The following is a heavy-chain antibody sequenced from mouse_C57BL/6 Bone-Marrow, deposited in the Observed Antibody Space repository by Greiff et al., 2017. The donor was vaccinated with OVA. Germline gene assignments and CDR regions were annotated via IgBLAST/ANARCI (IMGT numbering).Heavy chain of an antibody. V-gene: IGHV3-6*01. CDR1: GYSITSGYY. D-gene: IGHD2-3*01. J-gene: IGHJ1*03. CDR3: ARDGGYSPWYFDV. CDR2: ISYDGSN. Sequence: EVKLVESGPGLVKPSQSLSLTCSVTGYSITSGYYWNWIRQFPGNKLEWMGYISYDGSNNYNPSLKNRISITRDTSKNQFFLKLKSVTTEDTATYYCARDGGYSPWYFDVWGTGTTVTVSS.